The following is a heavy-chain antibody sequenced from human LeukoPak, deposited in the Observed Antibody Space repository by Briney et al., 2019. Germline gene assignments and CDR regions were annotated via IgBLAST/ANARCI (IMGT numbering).Heavy chain of an antibody. CDR3: ARAEWSNWYFDL. CDR1: GFTFSNYW. J-gene: IGHJ2*01. V-gene: IGHV3-7*03. D-gene: IGHD3-3*01. Sequence: GGSLRLSCAASGFTFSNYWMSWVRQAPGKGLEWVANIKQDGSEKYYVDSVKGRFTLSRDSAKNSLYLQMNSLRAEDTAVYYCARAEWSNWYFDLWGRGTLVTVSS. CDR2: IKQDGSEK.